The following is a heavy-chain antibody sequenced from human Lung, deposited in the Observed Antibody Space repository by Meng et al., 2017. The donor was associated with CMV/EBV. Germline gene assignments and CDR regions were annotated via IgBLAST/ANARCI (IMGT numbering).Heavy chain of an antibody. J-gene: IGHJ6*02. CDR3: ARDLGYCSSTSCYYYYGMDV. Sequence: LXCTVSGGSISSYYWSWIRQPPGKGLEWIGYIYYSGSTNYNPSLKSRVTISVDTSKNQFSLKLSSVTAADTAVYYCARDLGYCSSTSCYYYYGMDVWGQGTMVTVSS. V-gene: IGHV4-59*01. CDR1: GGSISSYY. CDR2: IYYSGST. D-gene: IGHD2-2*01.